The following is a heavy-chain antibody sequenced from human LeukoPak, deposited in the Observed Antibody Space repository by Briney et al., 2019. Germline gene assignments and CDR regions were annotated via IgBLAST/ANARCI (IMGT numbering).Heavy chain of an antibody. CDR2: IRYDGSNE. D-gene: IGHD2-15*01. J-gene: IGHJ6*03. CDR3: AKVMPPGRIRFYSYYMDV. CDR1: GFTFSSYA. V-gene: IGHV3-30*02. Sequence: QPGGSLRLSCAASGFTFSSYAMSWVRQAPGKGLEWVAFIRYDGSNEYYAGSVKGRFTISRDKSKNTLSLQMNGLRVEDTAVYYCAKVMPPGRIRFYSYYMDVWGKGATVTVS.